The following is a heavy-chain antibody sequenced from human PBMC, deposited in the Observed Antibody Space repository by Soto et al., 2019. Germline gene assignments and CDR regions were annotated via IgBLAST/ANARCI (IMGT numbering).Heavy chain of an antibody. CDR3: TRVNTLFLNPAYYPYDKDV. V-gene: IGHV1-3*04. D-gene: IGHD3-9*01. Sequence: QVQLVQSGAEVKKPGASVKVSCKASGYTFATYAIHWVRQAPGQRLEWMGWINTGNGNTEYSQNFQGRVTITRDTSASTAYMELSSLRSEDTAMYYCTRVNTLFLNPAYYPYDKDVWGQGHTATVAS. CDR2: INTGNGNT. CDR1: GYTFATYA. J-gene: IGHJ6*02.